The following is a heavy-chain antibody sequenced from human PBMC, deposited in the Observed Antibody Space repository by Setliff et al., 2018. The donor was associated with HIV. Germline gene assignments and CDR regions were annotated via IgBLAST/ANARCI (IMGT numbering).Heavy chain of an antibody. V-gene: IGHV4-39*07. CDR2: IYYSGST. J-gene: IGHJ1*01. CDR1: RGSISSTSHY. CDR3: ARDGRHDRNRWYVTHQYFKY. D-gene: IGHD2-15*01. Sequence: SETLSLTCIVSRGSISSTSHYWGWVRQSPGRRLEWIGSIYYSGSTYYNPSLKSRVTISVDTSKKQFSLRLSSVTAADTAVYYCARDGRHDRNRWYVTHQYFKYWGQGTLVTVSS.